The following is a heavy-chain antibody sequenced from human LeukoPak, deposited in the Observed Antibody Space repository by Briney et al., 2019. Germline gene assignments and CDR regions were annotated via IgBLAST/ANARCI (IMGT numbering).Heavy chain of an antibody. CDR3: ARDRGWVAVRTYFDY. D-gene: IGHD6-6*01. J-gene: IGHJ4*02. CDR2: ITSSGDYL. V-gene: IGHV3-21*01. Sequence: GGSLRLSCLASGFRFSTYKMNWVRQAPGEGLEWVSSITSSGDYLYYADSVKGRFTISRDNAKNSLYLQMNSLRTEDTAVYYCARDRGWVAVRTYFDYWGQGTLVTVSS. CDR1: GFRFSTYK.